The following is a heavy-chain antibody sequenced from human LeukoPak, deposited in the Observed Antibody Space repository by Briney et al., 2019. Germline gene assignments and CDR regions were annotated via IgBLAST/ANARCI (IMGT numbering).Heavy chain of an antibody. V-gene: IGHV4-59*08. CDR3: ARRRAYSSSSPFDY. D-gene: IGHD6-6*01. J-gene: IGHJ4*02. CDR1: VGSISSLY. CDR2: IYYTGST. Sequence: PSESLSLTCSVSVGSISSLYWSWIRQPPRKGLEWIGYIYYTGSTNYNPSLKSRVTMFVDMSKNQFSLRLSSVTAADTAVYYCARRRAYSSSSPFDYWGQGTLVTVSS.